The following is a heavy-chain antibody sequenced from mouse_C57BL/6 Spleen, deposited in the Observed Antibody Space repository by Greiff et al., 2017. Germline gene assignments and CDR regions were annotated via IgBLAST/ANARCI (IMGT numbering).Heavy chain of an antibody. V-gene: IGHV5-16*01. CDR1: GFTFSDYY. Sequence: EVQRVESEGGLVQPGSSMKLSCTASGFTFSDYYMAWVRQVPEKGLEWVANINYDGSSTYYLDSLKSRFIISRDNAKNILYLQMSSLKSEDTATXYCAREGTAQANYYAMDYWGQGTSVTVSS. CDR3: AREGTAQANYYAMDY. D-gene: IGHD3-2*02. J-gene: IGHJ4*01. CDR2: INYDGSST.